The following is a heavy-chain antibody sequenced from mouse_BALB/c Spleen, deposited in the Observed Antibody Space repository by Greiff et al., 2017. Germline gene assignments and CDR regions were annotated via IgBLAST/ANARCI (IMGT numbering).Heavy chain of an antibody. CDR1: GFSLTGYG. CDR3: ANLWDYYAMDY. CDR2: IWGDGST. Sequence: QVQLKESGPGLVAPSQSLSITCTVSGFSLTGYGVNWVRQPPGKGLEWLGMIWGDGSTDYNAAFMSRLSITKDNSKSQVFFKMNSLQADDTAIYYCANLWDYYAMDYWGQGTSVTVSS. V-gene: IGHV2-6-7*01. D-gene: IGHD1-1*02. J-gene: IGHJ4*01.